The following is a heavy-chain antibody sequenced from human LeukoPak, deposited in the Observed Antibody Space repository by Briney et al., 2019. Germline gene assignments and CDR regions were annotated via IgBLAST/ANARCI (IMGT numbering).Heavy chain of an antibody. CDR3: ARDQASYYDYVWGSSTPKYFDY. CDR1: GFTFSSYG. V-gene: IGHV3-33*01. D-gene: IGHD3-16*01. Sequence: GGSLRLSCAASGFTFSSYGMHWVRQAPGKGLEWVAVIWYDGSNKYYADSVKGRFTISRDNSKNTLYLQMNSLRAEDTAVYYCARDQASYYDYVWGSSTPKYFDYWGQGTLVTVSS. CDR2: IWYDGSNK. J-gene: IGHJ4*02.